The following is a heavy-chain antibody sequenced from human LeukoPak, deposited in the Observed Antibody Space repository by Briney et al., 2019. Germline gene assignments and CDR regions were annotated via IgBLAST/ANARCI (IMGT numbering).Heavy chain of an antibody. Sequence: SETLSLTYTVSGGSISSSSYYWGWIRQPPGKGLEWIGYIFYSGSTNYNPSLKSRVTISVDTSKNQFSLKLTSVTAADTAVYFCARVKRGSGSYALDYWGQGTLVTVSS. J-gene: IGHJ4*02. CDR1: GGSISSSSYY. V-gene: IGHV4-61*05. CDR2: IFYSGST. D-gene: IGHD3-10*01. CDR3: ARVKRGSGSYALDY.